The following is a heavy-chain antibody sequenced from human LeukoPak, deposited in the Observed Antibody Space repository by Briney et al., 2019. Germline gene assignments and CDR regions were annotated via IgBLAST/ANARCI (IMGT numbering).Heavy chain of an antibody. D-gene: IGHD1-26*01. CDR3: ARDSLNSGSYSVDYYMDV. Sequence: GASVKVSFKASGGTFSMHGISWVRQAPGQGPEWMGRIIPIFGTVNYSQKFQGRVTITTDESTSTAYMELSSLRSEDTAVYYCARDSLNSGSYSVDYYMDVWGKGTTVTVSS. CDR2: IIPIFGTV. CDR1: GGTFSMHG. J-gene: IGHJ6*03. V-gene: IGHV1-69*05.